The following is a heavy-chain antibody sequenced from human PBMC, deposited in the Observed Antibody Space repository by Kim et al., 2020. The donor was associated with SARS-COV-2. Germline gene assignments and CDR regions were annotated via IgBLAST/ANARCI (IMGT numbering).Heavy chain of an antibody. D-gene: IGHD3-10*01. CDR3: ARDHTGSGSNNWFDP. J-gene: IGHJ5*02. V-gene: IGHV4-31*02. Sequence: PSLKSRVTISVDTSKIQFSLKLSSVTAADTAVYYCARDHTGSGSNNWFDPWGQGTLVTVSS.